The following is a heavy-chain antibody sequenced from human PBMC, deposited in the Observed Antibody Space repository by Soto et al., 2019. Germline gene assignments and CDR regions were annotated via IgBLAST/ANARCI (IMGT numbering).Heavy chain of an antibody. J-gene: IGHJ6*02. CDR3: TMDTHIVPYGLDV. CDR2: TRDKANSYTT. CDR1: GFTFSDHY. Sequence: PGGSLRLSCAASGFTFSDHYMDWVRQAPGKGLEWVGRTRDKANSYTTEYAASVKGRFTVSRDDSKNTAYLQMNSLKVDDTAVYYGTMDTHIVPYGLDVCGQGTTATVSS. V-gene: IGHV3-72*01. D-gene: IGHD5-18*01.